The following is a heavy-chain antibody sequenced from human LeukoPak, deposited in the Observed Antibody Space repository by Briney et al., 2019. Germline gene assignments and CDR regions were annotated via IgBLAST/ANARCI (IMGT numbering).Heavy chain of an antibody. CDR1: GGSFSGYY. D-gene: IGHD6-6*01. J-gene: IGHJ4*02. V-gene: IGHV4-34*01. CDR3: ARGYSSSSAGGFDY. CDR2: INHSGST. Sequence: SETLSLTCAVYGGSFSGYYWSWIRQPPGKGLEWIGEINHSGSTNYNPSLKSRVTISVDTSKNQFSLKLSSVTAADTAVYYCARGYSSSSAGGFDYWGQGTLVTVSP.